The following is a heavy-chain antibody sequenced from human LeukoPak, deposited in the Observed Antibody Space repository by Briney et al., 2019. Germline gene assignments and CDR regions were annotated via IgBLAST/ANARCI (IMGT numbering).Heavy chain of an antibody. CDR3: ASYCSTSSCPHRRAFDI. D-gene: IGHD2-2*01. CDR2: INHSGST. CDR1: GGSISSSTYY. J-gene: IGHJ3*02. Sequence: PSETLSLTCTVSGGSISSSTYYSWSWIRQPPGKGLEWIGEINHSGSTNYNPSLKSRVTISVDTSKNQFSLKLSSVTAADTAMYYCASYCSTSSCPHRRAFDIWGQGTVVTVSS. V-gene: IGHV4-39*01.